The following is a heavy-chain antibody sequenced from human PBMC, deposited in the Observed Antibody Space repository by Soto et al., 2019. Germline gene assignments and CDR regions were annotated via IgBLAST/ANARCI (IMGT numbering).Heavy chain of an antibody. CDR2: MNPNSGNT. D-gene: IGHD4-17*01. V-gene: IGHV1-8*01. Sequence: GASVKVSCKASGYTFTSYDINWVRQATGQGLEWMGWMNPNSGNTGYAQKFQGRVTMTRNTSISTAYMELSSLRSEDTAVYYCARGQRLYDYGDYVVDYWGQGTLVTVSS. J-gene: IGHJ4*02. CDR1: GYTFTSYD. CDR3: ARGQRLYDYGDYVVDY.